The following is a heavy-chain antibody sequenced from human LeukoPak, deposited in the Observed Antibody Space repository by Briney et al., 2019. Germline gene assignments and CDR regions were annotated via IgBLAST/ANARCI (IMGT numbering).Heavy chain of an antibody. Sequence: GGSLRLSCAASGFTFSSYSMNWVRQAPGKGLEWVSYISSSSSTIYYADSVKGRFTISRDNAKNSLYLQMNSLRAEDTAVYYCARGWELLPFHYYYYMDVWGKGTTVTVSS. J-gene: IGHJ6*03. CDR3: ARGWELLPFHYYYYMDV. D-gene: IGHD1-26*01. V-gene: IGHV3-48*04. CDR1: GFTFSSYS. CDR2: ISSSSSTI.